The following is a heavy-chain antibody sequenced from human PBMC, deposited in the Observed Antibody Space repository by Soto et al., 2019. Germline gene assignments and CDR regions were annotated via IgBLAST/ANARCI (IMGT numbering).Heavy chain of an antibody. CDR2: INPNSGGT. CDR3: ARARVYCTNGVCYPGGMDV. V-gene: IGHV1-2*02. D-gene: IGHD2-8*01. Sequence: ASVKVSCKASGYTFTGYYMHWVRQAPGQGLEWMGWINPNSGGTNYAQKFQGRVTMTRDTSISTAYMELSRLRSDDTAVYYCARARVYCTNGVCYPGGMDVWGQGTTVTVSS. CDR1: GYTFTGYY. J-gene: IGHJ6*02.